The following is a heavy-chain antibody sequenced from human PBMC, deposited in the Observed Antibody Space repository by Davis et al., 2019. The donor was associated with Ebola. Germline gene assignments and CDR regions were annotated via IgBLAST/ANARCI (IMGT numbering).Heavy chain of an antibody. D-gene: IGHD6-6*01. CDR2: IYYSGST. Sequence: GSLRLSCTVSGGSISSGGYYWSWIRQPPGKGLEWIGYIYYSGSTNYNPSLKSRVTISVDTSKNQFSLKLSSVTAADTAVYYCARQYIRRYFQHWGQGTLVTVSS. CDR3: ARQYIRRYFQH. J-gene: IGHJ1*01. V-gene: IGHV4-61*08. CDR1: GGSISSGGYY.